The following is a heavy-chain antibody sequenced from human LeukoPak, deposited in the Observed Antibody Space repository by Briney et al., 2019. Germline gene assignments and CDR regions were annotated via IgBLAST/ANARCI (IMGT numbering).Heavy chain of an antibody. CDR1: GFTFSGSA. J-gene: IGHJ6*03. CDR3: TRGYRDYTPSGPSYYYYMDV. Sequence: GGSLRLSCAASGFTFSGSAMHWVRQASGKGLEWVGRIRSKANSYATAYAASVKGRFTISRDDSKNTAYLQMNSLKTEDTAVYYCTRGYRDYTPSGPSYYYYMDVWGKGTTVTISS. D-gene: IGHD4-11*01. V-gene: IGHV3-73*01. CDR2: IRSKANSYAT.